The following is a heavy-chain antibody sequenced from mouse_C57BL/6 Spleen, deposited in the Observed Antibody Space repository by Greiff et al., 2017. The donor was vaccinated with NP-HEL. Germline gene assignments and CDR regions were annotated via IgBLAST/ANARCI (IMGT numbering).Heavy chain of an antibody. V-gene: IGHV14-2*01. CDR2: IDPEDGET. Sequence: EVKLQESGAELVKPGASVKLSCTASGFNIKDYYMHWVKQRTEQGLEWIGRIDPEDGETKYAPTFPGKATITADTSSNTAYLQLSSLTSEDTAVYYCARSISQYYYGSSYDWYFDVWGTGTTVTVSS. CDR1: GFNIKDYY. CDR3: ARSISQYYYGSSYDWYFDV. D-gene: IGHD1-1*01. J-gene: IGHJ1*03.